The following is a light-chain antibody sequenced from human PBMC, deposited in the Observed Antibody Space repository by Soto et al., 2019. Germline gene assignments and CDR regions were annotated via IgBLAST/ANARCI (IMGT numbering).Light chain of an antibody. CDR1: QSVSTW. Sequence: DIQMTQSPSTLSASVGDRVTITCRASQSVSTWLAWYQQRPGKPPKLLIYDASSLQSGVPSRFSGSGSGTEFTLTISSLQPDDFATYFCQQYSDYSRTFGQGTKVE. J-gene: IGKJ1*01. CDR3: QQYSDYSRT. CDR2: DAS. V-gene: IGKV1-5*01.